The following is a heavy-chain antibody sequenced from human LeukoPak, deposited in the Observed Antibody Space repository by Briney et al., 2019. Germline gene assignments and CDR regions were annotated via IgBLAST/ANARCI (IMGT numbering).Heavy chain of an antibody. J-gene: IGHJ4*02. D-gene: IGHD4-23*01. CDR1: GFMFSSNW. V-gene: IGHV3-48*02. CDR2: ISTGSSTT. Sequence: GGSLRLSCAASGFMFSSNWMSWVRLAPGKGLEWVSYISTGSSTTYYADSVKGRFTISRDNVENSLYLQMNSLRDEDTAVYYCARVAAGYSVNYFDYWGQGTLVTVSS. CDR3: ARVAAGYSVNYFDY.